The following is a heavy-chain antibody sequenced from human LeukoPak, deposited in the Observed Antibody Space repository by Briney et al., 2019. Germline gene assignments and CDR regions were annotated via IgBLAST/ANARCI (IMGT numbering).Heavy chain of an antibody. J-gene: IGHJ4*02. D-gene: IGHD1-26*01. Sequence: GGSLRLSCAASGFTFSSYAMSWVRQAPGKGLEWVSAISGSGGSTYYADSVKGRFTISRDNSKNTLYLQMNSLRAEDTAVYYCTREWELLPAHFDYWGQGTLVTVSS. CDR2: ISGSGGST. CDR1: GFTFSSYA. V-gene: IGHV3-23*01. CDR3: TREWELLPAHFDY.